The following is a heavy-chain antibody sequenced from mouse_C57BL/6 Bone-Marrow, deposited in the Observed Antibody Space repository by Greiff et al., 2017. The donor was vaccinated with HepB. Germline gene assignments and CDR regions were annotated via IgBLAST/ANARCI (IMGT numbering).Heavy chain of an antibody. CDR2: INPNNGGT. J-gene: IGHJ4*01. V-gene: IGHV1-22*01. D-gene: IGHD2-4*01. CDR1: GYTFTDYN. Sequence: EVQRVESGPELVKPGASVKMSCKASGYTFTDYNMHWVKQSHGKSLEWIGYINPNNGGTSYNQKFKGKATLTVNKSSSTAYMELRSLTSEDSAVYYCAPYDYDEGPSHYYAMDYWGQGTSVTVSS. CDR3: APYDYDEGPSHYYAMDY.